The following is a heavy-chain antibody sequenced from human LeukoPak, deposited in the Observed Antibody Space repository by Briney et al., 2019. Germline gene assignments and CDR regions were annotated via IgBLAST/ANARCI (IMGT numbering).Heavy chain of an antibody. CDR1: VYTFTRYG. J-gene: IGHJ4*02. V-gene: IGHV1-18*01. Sequence: ASVKVSSKASVYTFTRYGISWVRQAPGQGLEWMGWIGAYNGNTNYAQKLQGRVTMTTDTSTSTAYMELRSLRSDDTAVYYCARDPKLNYYDSSGPVDYWGQGTLVTVSS. CDR2: IGAYNGNT. D-gene: IGHD3-22*01. CDR3: ARDPKLNYYDSSGPVDY.